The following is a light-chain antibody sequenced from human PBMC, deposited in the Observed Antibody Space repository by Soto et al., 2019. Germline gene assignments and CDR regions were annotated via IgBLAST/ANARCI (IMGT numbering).Light chain of an antibody. Sequence: EIRVTQSPATLSLSPGERATLSCRARQSVSSSYLAWYQQRPGQAPRLLIYGASIRATGIPDRFSGSGSGTDFTLTISRLEPEDFAVYFCQQHGSSPWTFGQGTKVDIK. V-gene: IGKV3-20*01. CDR1: QSVSSSY. CDR2: GAS. CDR3: QQHGSSPWT. J-gene: IGKJ1*01.